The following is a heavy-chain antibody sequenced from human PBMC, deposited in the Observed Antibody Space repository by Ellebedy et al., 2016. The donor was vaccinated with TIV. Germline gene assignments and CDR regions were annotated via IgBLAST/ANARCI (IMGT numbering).Heavy chain of an antibody. J-gene: IGHJ4*02. CDR1: GFTFSSYW. CDR2: IKYDGSEK. D-gene: IGHD2-21*02. V-gene: IGHV3-7*01. Sequence: GESLKISCAASGFTFSSYWMSWVRQAPGKGLEWVANIKYDGSEKYYVDSVKGRFTISRDNSRNTVYLQMNSLGAEDTAVFYCARDRHVDRGDCLDYWGQGTLVTVSS. CDR3: ARDRHVDRGDCLDY.